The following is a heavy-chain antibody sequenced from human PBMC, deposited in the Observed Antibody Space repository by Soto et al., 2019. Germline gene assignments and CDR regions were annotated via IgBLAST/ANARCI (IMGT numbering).Heavy chain of an antibody. J-gene: IGHJ6*02. CDR1: GFTFSSYW. Sequence: GGSLRLSCAASGFTFSSYWMSWVRQAPGKGLEWVANIKQDGSEKYYVDSVKGRFTISRDNAKNSLYLQMNSLRAEDTAVYYCARVPDYGDYYYYGMDVWGQGTTVTVSS. V-gene: IGHV3-7*01. D-gene: IGHD4-17*01. CDR2: IKQDGSEK. CDR3: ARVPDYGDYYYYGMDV.